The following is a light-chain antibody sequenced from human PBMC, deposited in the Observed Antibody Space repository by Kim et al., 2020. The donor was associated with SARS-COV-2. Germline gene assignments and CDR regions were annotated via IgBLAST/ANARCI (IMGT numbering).Light chain of an antibody. CDR2: LNSDGSH. J-gene: IGLJ3*02. V-gene: IGLV4-69*01. Sequence: AAVKLTCTRSSGHSSYASAWHQQQPEKGPRYLMKLNSDGSHSKGDGIPDRFSGSSSGAERYLTISSLQSEDEADYYCQTWGTGIRVFGGGTQLTVL. CDR1: SGHSSYA. CDR3: QTWGTGIRV.